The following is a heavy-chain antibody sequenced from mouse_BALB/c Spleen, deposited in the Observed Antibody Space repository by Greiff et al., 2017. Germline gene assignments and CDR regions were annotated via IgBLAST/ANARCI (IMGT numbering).Heavy chain of an antibody. CDR1: GYTFTSYW. CDR2: INPSNGRT. V-gene: IGHV1S81*02. D-gene: IGHD1-1*01. CDR3: ARGITTVVDFDY. J-gene: IGHJ2*01. Sequence: QVQLQQPGAELVKPGASVKLSCKASGYTFTSYWMHWVKQRPGQGLEWIGEINPSNGRTNYNEKFKSKATLTVDKSSSTAYMQLSSLTSEDSAVYYCARGITTVVDFDYWGQGTTLTVSS.